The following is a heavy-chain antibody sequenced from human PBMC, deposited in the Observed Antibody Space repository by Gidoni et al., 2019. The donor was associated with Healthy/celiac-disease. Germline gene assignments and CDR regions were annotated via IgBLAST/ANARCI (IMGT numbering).Heavy chain of an antibody. CDR1: GGSISSYY. J-gene: IGHJ4*02. CDR2: IYYSGST. D-gene: IGHD4-17*01. Sequence: QVQLQESGPGLVKPSETLSLTCTVSGGSISSYYWSWIRQPPGKGLEWIGYIYYSGSTNYNPSLKSRVTISVDTSKNQFSLKLSSVTAADTAVYYCASVRKYGDYDYWGQGTLVTVSS. CDR3: ASVRKYGDYDY. V-gene: IGHV4-59*01.